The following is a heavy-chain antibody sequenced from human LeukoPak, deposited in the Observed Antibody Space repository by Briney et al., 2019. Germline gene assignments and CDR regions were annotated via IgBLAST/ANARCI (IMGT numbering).Heavy chain of an antibody. CDR3: ARDPGGSYYYYGMDV. J-gene: IGHJ6*02. CDR2: ITSSSSYI. Sequence: KAGGSLRLSCAASAFNLKTFSMTWVRQAPGKGLEWVSSITSSSSYIYYADSVRGRFTISRDNAKNSLYLQMNSLRAEDTAVYYCARDPGGSYYYYGMDVWGQGTTVTVSS. CDR1: AFNLKTFS. V-gene: IGHV3-21*01. D-gene: IGHD3-10*01.